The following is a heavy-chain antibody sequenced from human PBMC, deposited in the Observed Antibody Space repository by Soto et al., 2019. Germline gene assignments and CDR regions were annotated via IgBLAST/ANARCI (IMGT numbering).Heavy chain of an antibody. CDR3: ARGGGITMVRGVKTYYYMDV. CDR2: IIPILGIA. V-gene: IGHV1-69*02. J-gene: IGHJ6*03. Sequence: SVKVSCKASGGTFSSYTISWVRQAPGQGLEWMGRIIPILGIANYAQKFQGRVTITADKSTSTAYMEPSSLRSEDTAVYYCARGGGITMVRGVKTYYYMDVWGKGTTVTVSS. D-gene: IGHD3-10*01. CDR1: GGTFSSYT.